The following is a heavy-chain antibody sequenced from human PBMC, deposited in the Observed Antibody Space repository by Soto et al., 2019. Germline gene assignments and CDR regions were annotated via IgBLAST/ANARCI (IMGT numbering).Heavy chain of an antibody. Sequence: QVQLVQSGAEVKKPGASVKVSCEASGYTFKMFGITWVRQAPGQGLEWLGWISVYTGNTDYAPKIQERVTLTTDTSTNTAYMEVRSLRSDDRAVYYCARRRRLYLNDDDGDYGASMEDSWGQGTLVTVSS. CDR1: GYTFKMFG. V-gene: IGHV1-18*01. J-gene: IGHJ4*02. CDR3: ARRRRLYLNDDDGDYGASMEDS. D-gene: IGHD4-17*01. CDR2: ISVYTGNT.